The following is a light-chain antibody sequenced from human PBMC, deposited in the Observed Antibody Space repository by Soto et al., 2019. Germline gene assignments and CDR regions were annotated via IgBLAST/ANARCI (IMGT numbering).Light chain of an antibody. CDR3: QEYDGAPPIT. CDR1: QSVRSER. Sequence: IVLTQPPDTLSFSPGERATLYCRASQSVRSERLAWYQQKRGQAHTLLIFDASSRASGTPERFSGSGSGTDFTLTISRLEPEDLAVYYCQEYDGAPPITFGLGTRLEIK. V-gene: IGKV3-20*01. J-gene: IGKJ5*01. CDR2: DAS.